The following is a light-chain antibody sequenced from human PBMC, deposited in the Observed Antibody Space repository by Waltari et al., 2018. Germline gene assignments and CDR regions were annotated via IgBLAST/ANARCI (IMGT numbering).Light chain of an antibody. CDR1: QGISNT. CDR3: QQYSDWPPGT. CDR2: ATS. V-gene: IGKV3-15*01. Sequence: EIVMTQSPATLSVSPGERATLSCRASQGISNTLAWYQQKPGQAPRLLVYATSARATGVPARFSGSGSGTEFTLTINSLQSEDFAVYYCQQYSDWPPGTFGPGTKVDIK. J-gene: IGKJ3*01.